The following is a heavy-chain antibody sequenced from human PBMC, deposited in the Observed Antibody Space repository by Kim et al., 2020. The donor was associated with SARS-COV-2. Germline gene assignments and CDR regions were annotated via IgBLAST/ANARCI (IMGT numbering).Heavy chain of an antibody. CDR1: GGSISSSSYY. CDR3: ARRGMYYDILTGQKYKHAFDI. D-gene: IGHD3-9*01. J-gene: IGHJ3*02. CDR2: IYYSGST. V-gene: IGHV4-39*01. Sequence: SETLSLTCTVSGGSISSSSYYWGWIRQPPGKGLEWIGSIYYSGSTYYNPSLKSRVTISVDTSKNQFSLKLSSVTAADTAVYYCARRGMYYDILTGQKYKHAFDIWGQGTMVTVSS.